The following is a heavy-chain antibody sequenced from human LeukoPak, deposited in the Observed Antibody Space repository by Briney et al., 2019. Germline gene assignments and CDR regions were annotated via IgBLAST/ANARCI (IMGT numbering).Heavy chain of an antibody. V-gene: IGHV3-20*04. CDR3: ARRYGSGSLHYIDV. J-gene: IGHJ6*03. CDR1: GFTFDDYG. Sequence: PGGSLRLSCAASGFTFDDYGMSWVRHGPGKGLEWVSGINWNGGSTNYADSVKGRFTISRDNAKNSLYLQMNSLRAEDTALYYCARRYGSGSLHYIDVWGKGTTVTVSS. D-gene: IGHD3-10*01. CDR2: INWNGGST.